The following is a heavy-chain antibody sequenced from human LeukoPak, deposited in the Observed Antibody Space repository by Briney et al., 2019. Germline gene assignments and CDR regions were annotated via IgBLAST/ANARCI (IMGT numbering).Heavy chain of an antibody. CDR1: GYTFTSYD. J-gene: IGHJ6*02. V-gene: IGHV1-8*01. CDR3: ARVPTKAMVRGVVKYYYYGMDV. Sequence: ASVKVSCKASGYTFTSYDINWVRQATGQGLEWMGWMNPNSGNTGYAQKFQGRVTMTRNTSISTAYMELSSLRSEDTAVYYCARVPTKAMVRGVVKYYYYGMDVWGQGTTVTVSS. CDR2: MNPNSGNT. D-gene: IGHD3-10*01.